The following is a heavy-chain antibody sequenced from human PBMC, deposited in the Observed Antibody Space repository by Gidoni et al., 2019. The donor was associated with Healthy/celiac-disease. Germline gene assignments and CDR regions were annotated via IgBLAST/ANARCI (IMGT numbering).Heavy chain of an antibody. Sequence: QVQLQQWGAGLLKPSETLSLTCAVYGGSFRGYYWSWIRQPPGKGLEWIGEINHSGSTNYNPSLKSRVTISVDTSKNQFSLKLSSVTAADTAVYYCARGPYSSGWYRTQYFQHWGQGTLVTVSS. CDR1: GGSFRGYY. J-gene: IGHJ1*01. CDR3: ARGPYSSGWYRTQYFQH. D-gene: IGHD6-19*01. CDR2: INHSGST. V-gene: IGHV4-34*01.